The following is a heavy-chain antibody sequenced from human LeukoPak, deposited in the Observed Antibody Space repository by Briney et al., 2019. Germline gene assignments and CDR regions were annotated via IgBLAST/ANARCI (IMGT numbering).Heavy chain of an antibody. J-gene: IGHJ4*02. CDR1: GGSISSGDYH. Sequence: PSQTLSLTCTVSGGSISSGDYHWSWIRQPPGKGLEWIGYIYYSGSTYYNPSLKSRVSISVDTSKNQFSLKLSSVTAADTAVYHCASYFDSSGYHIWGQGTLVTVSS. CDR3: ASYFDSSGYHI. CDR2: IYYSGST. D-gene: IGHD3-22*01. V-gene: IGHV4-30-4*08.